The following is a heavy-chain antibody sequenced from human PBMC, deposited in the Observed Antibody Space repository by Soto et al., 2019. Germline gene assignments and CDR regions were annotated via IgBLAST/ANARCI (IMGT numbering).Heavy chain of an antibody. Sequence: PSQTLSLTCAISGDSVSSNSAAWNWIRQSPSRGLEWLGRAYYRSKWYNDYAVSVKSRITINPDTSKNQFSLQLNSVTPEDTAVYYCARESRSRPGSLAAMIGYWGQGTLVTVSS. V-gene: IGHV6-1*01. CDR3: ARESRSRPGSLAAMIGY. CDR2: AYYRSKWYN. D-gene: IGHD2-2*01. J-gene: IGHJ4*02. CDR1: GDSVSSNSAA.